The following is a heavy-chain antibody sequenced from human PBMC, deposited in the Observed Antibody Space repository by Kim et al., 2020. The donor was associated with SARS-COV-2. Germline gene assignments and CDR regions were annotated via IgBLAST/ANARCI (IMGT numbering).Heavy chain of an antibody. CDR3: ARKYMLWFGADAFDI. J-gene: IGHJ3*02. V-gene: IGHV3-48*03. Sequence: GSLRLSCAASGFTFSSYEMNWVRQAPGKGLEWVSYISSSGSTIYYADSVKGRFTISRDNAKNSLYLQMNSLRAEDTAVYYCARKYMLWFGADAFDIWGQGTMVTVSS. CDR2: ISSSGSTI. D-gene: IGHD3-10*01. CDR1: GFTFSSYE.